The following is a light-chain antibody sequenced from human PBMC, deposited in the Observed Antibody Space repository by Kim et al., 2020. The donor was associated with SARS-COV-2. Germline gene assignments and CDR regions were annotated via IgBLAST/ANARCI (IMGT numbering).Light chain of an antibody. V-gene: IGKV3-11*01. Sequence: LSPGKRATLSCRASQSVSNYLIWYQQKPGQPPRLLMYDASNRVTGIPDRFSGIGSGTDFTLTISSLEPEDFAVYYCQQRNNWPPTFGQGTRLEIK. CDR1: QSVSNY. CDR3: QQRNNWPPT. J-gene: IGKJ5*01. CDR2: DAS.